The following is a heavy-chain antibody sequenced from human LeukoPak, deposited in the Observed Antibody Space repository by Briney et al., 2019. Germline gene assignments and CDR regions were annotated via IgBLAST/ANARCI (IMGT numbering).Heavy chain of an antibody. D-gene: IGHD3-22*01. V-gene: IGHV1-18*01. Sequence: ASVKVSCKPSGYTFTSYGISSVRQAPGQGLEGMGWISAYNGNTNYAQKLQGRVTMTTDTSTSTAYMELRSLRSDDTAVYYCARGPPIVVVITTLYYYYYMDVWGKGTTVTVSS. CDR2: ISAYNGNT. CDR1: GYTFTSYG. CDR3: ARGPPIVVVITTLYYYYYMDV. J-gene: IGHJ6*03.